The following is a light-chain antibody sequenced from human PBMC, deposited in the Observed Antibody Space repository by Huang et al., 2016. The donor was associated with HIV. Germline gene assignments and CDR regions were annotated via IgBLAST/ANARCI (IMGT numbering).Light chain of an antibody. V-gene: IGKV3-15*01. CDR1: QSVSSN. Sequence: EIVMTQSPATLSVFPGERATLSCRASQSVSSNLAWYQQKPGQSPRLLLYGASTRATGIPARFSGSGSGTEFTRTISGLQSEDFAVYYCQQYTNWPRTFGQGTKVEIK. CDR2: GAS. CDR3: QQYTNWPRT. J-gene: IGKJ1*01.